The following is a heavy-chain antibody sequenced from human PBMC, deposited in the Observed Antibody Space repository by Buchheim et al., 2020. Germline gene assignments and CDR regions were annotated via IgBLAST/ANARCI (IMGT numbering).Heavy chain of an antibody. CDR2: IYYSGGT. V-gene: IGHV4-39*01. D-gene: IGHD2-21*01. CDR1: GGSISSSRGY. CDR3: VGREAAIVGGAFDV. J-gene: IGHJ3*01. Sequence: QLQLQESGPGLVTPSEILSPTCTVSGGSISSSRGYWGWIRQPPGKGLEWIGSIYYSGGTYYNPSLKSRVTISGDTSKNQFSLTLSAVTAADTAVYYCVGREAAIVGGAFDVWGQGT.